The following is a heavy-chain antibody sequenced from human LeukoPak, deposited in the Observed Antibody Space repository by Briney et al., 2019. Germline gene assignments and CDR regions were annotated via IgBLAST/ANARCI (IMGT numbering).Heavy chain of an antibody. Sequence: ASVKVSCKASGYTFTGYYMHWVRQAPGQGLEWMGWINPNSGGTNYAQKFQGRVTMTRDTSISTAYMELSRLRSDDTAVYYCARVLYGDYGVFDYWGQGTLVTVSS. J-gene: IGHJ4*02. CDR1: GYTFTGYY. V-gene: IGHV1-2*02. CDR3: ARVLYGDYGVFDY. CDR2: INPNSGGT. D-gene: IGHD4-17*01.